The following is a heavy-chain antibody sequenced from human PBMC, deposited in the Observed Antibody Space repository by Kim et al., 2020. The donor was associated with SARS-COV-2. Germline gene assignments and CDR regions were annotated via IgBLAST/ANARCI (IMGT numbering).Heavy chain of an antibody. Sequence: GGSLRLSCAASGFTFSSYAMHWVRQAPGKGLEWVTVIWFDGSNKYYADSVKGRFTISRDNSKNTLYLQMNSLRAEDTAVYYCATGDMVYYFYYWGQGTLV. J-gene: IGHJ4*02. CDR3: ATGDMVYYFYY. CDR1: GFTFSSYA. D-gene: IGHD2-8*01. CDR2: IWFDGSNK. V-gene: IGHV3-33*01.